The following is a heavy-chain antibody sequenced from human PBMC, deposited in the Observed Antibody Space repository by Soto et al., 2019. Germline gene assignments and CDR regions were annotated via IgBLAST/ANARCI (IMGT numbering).Heavy chain of an antibody. Sequence: QVQLQESGPGLLKPSETLSLTCTVSGESVTLYQWSWIRQPAGKGLEWIGRISASGSAEYSTSVNSRGTISMDTSNTQFSLRLTSVTVADTAVDYCERSPYSTTFGVGFDPWGQGTLVTVSP. CDR1: GESVTLYQ. CDR2: ISASGSA. CDR3: ERSPYSTTFGVGFDP. D-gene: IGHD6-13*01. V-gene: IGHV4-4*07. J-gene: IGHJ5*02.